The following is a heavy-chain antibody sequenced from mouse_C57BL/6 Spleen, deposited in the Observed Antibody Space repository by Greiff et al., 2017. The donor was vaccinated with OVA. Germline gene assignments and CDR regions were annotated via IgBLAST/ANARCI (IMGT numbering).Heavy chain of an antibody. CDR1: GYTFTSYW. V-gene: IGHV1-69*01. J-gene: IGHJ4*01. CDR2: IDPSDSYT. D-gene: IGHD2-4*01. Sequence: VQLQQPGAELVMPGASVKLSCKASGYTFTSYWMHWVKQRPGQGLEWIGEIDPSDSYTNYNQKFKGKSTLTVDKSSSTAYMQLSSLTSEDSAVYYCARRSADYEDAMDYWGQGTSVTVSS. CDR3: ARRSADYEDAMDY.